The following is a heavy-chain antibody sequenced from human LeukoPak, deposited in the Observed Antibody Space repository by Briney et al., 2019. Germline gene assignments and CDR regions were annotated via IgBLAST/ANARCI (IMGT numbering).Heavy chain of an antibody. V-gene: IGHV4-34*01. CDR2: INNSGST. D-gene: IGHD3-22*01. Sequence: SETLSLTCAVYGGSFSGYYWSWVRQPPGKGLEWIGEINNSGSTNYNPSLKSRVTISVDTSKNQFSLKLSSVTAADTAVYYCARHVRTYYYDSSGYIHYFDYWGQGTLVTVSS. CDR3: ARHVRTYYYDSSGYIHYFDY. CDR1: GGSFSGYY. J-gene: IGHJ4*02.